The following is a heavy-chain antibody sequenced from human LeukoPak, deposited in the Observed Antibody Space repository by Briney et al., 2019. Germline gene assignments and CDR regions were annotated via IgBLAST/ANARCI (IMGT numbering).Heavy chain of an antibody. CDR1: GGSISSSNW. Sequence: SGTLSLTCAVSGGSISSSNWWIWLRQPPGKGLEWIGEIYHSGGGGTNYNPSLKSRATISIDNAKNQFSLKLSSVTAADTAVYYCARSEGYCSSTSCYTRRAFDIWGQGTMVTVSS. J-gene: IGHJ3*02. V-gene: IGHV4-4*02. CDR3: ARSEGYCSSTSCYTRRAFDI. D-gene: IGHD2-2*01. CDR2: IYHSGGGGT.